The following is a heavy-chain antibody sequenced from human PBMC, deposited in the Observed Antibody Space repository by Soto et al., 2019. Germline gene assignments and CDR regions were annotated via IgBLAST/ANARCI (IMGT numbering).Heavy chain of an antibody. D-gene: IGHD6-13*01. CDR1: GGSISSYY. CDR3: AREGVSSSWYNYYGMDV. CDR2: IYYSGST. Sequence: PSETLSLTCTVSGGSISSYYWSWIRQPPGKGLEWIGYIYYSGSTNYNPSLKSRVTISVDTSKNQFSLKLSSVTAADTAVYYCAREGVSSSWYNYYGMDVRGQGTTVTVSS. V-gene: IGHV4-59*01. J-gene: IGHJ6*02.